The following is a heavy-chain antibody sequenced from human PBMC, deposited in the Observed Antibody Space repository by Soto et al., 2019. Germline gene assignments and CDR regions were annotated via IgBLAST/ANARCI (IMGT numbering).Heavy chain of an antibody. V-gene: IGHV2-70*01. J-gene: IGHJ4*02. D-gene: IGHD5-18*01. Sequence: SGPTLVNPTQTLTLTCTFSGFSLSTSGMCVSWIRQPPGKALEWLALIDWDDDKYYSTSLKTRLTISKDTSKNQVVLTMTNMDPVDTATYYCARISQDVDTAMVHDYWGQGTLVTVSS. CDR3: ARISQDVDTAMVHDY. CDR1: GFSLSTSGMC. CDR2: IDWDDDK.